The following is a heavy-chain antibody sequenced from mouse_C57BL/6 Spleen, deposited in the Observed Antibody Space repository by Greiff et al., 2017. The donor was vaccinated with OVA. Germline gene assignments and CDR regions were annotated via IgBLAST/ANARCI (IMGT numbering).Heavy chain of an antibody. V-gene: IGHV5-17*01. Sequence: EVQRVESGGGLVKPGGSLKLSCAASGFTFSDYGMHWVRQAPEKGLEWVAYISSGSSTIYYADTVKGRFTISRDNAKNTLFLQMTSLRSEDTAMYYCARNGYYPLYAMDYWGQGTSVTVSS. D-gene: IGHD2-3*01. J-gene: IGHJ4*01. CDR3: ARNGYYPLYAMDY. CDR1: GFTFSDYG. CDR2: ISSGSSTI.